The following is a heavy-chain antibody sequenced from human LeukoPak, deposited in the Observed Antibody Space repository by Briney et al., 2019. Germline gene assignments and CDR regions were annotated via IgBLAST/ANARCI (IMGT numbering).Heavy chain of an antibody. V-gene: IGHV1-46*01. CDR3: ARGLLDDILTGYYGHLDNWFDP. D-gene: IGHD3-9*01. CDR1: GYTFTGYY. CDR2: INPSGGST. Sequence: ASVKVFCKASGYTFTGYYMHWVRQAPGQGLEWMGIINPSGGSTSYAQKFQGRVTMTRDTSTSTVYMELSSLRSEVTAVYYCARGLLDDILTGYYGHLDNWFDPWGQGTLVTVSS. J-gene: IGHJ5*02.